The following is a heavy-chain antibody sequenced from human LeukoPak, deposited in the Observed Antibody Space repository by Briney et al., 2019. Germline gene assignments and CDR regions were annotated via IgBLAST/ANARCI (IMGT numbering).Heavy chain of an antibody. V-gene: IGHV1-2*02. J-gene: IGHJ5*02. D-gene: IGHD3-10*01. CDR3: ARNRITMVRGVNYWFDP. Sequence: ASVKVSCKASGGTFSSYAISWVRQAPGQGLEWMGWINPNSGGTNYAQKFQGRVTMTRDTSISTAYMELSRLRSDDTAVYYCARNRITMVRGVNYWFDPWGQGTLVTVSS. CDR1: GGTFSSYA. CDR2: INPNSGGT.